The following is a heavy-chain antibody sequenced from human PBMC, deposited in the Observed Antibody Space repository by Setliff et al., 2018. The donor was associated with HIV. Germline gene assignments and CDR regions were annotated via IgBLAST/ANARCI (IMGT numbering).Heavy chain of an antibody. Sequence: GGSLRLSCAASGFTFSCYGMHWVRQAPGKGLEWVAVTWYDGSNKYYADSVKGRFTISRDNSKNTMYLQMNSLQSEDTAVYYCSTILHRYCTVTSCPSGSWGQGTLVTVSS. CDR2: TWYDGSNK. V-gene: IGHV3-33*01. CDR1: GFTFSCYG. CDR3: STILHRYCTVTSCPSGS. D-gene: IGHD2-8*02. J-gene: IGHJ5*02.